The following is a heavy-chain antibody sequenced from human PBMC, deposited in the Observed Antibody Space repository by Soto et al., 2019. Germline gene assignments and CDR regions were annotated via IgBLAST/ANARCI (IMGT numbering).Heavy chain of an antibody. CDR3: AKGRWCSGGSCRSYYYYMDV. CDR2: ISGSGGST. J-gene: IGHJ6*03. V-gene: IGHV3-23*01. CDR1: GFTFSSYA. D-gene: IGHD2-15*01. Sequence: GGSLRLSCAASGFTFSSYAMSWVRQAPGKGLEWVSAISGSGGSTYYADSVKGRFTISRDNSKNTLYLQMNSLRAEDTAVYYCAKGRWCSGGSCRSYYYYMDVWGKGTTVTVSS.